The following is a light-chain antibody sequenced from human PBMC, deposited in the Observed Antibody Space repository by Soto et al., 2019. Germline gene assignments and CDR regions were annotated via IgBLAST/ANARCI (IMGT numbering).Light chain of an antibody. CDR1: SSDVGGYKF. CDR2: EVS. CDR3: RSYTPSCPYV. J-gene: IGLJ1*01. V-gene: IGLV2-14*01. Sequence: QSALTQPASVSGSPGQSITISCTGTSSDVGGYKFVSWYQHHPGKAPKLMIYEVSNRPSGVSNRFSGSKSGNTASPTISGLQAEDESDYYCRSYTPSCPYVFGSETKVAGL.